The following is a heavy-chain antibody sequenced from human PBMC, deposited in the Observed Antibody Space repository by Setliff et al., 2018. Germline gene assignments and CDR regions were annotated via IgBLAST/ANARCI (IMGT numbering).Heavy chain of an antibody. V-gene: IGHV3-74*01. CDR2: INSDGSST. D-gene: IGHD1-7*01. CDR3: ARDLFRNSGGLYC. J-gene: IGHJ4*02. CDR1: GFSFSNYW. Sequence: GGSLRLSCAASGFSFSNYWMHWVRQAPGKGLVWVSRINSDGSSTNYADSVKGQFTVSRDNAKNTLYLQMNSLRADDTAMYYCARDLFRNSGGLYCWGQGTLVTVSS.